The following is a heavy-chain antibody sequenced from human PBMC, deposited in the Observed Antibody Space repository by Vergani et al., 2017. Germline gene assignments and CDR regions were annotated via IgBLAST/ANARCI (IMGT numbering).Heavy chain of an antibody. CDR1: GFTFSSYS. CDR3: ARFLVVIPLDY. J-gene: IGHJ4*02. V-gene: IGHV3-48*01. D-gene: IGHD2-21*01. Sequence: EVQLVESGGGLVQPGGSLRLSCAASGFTFSSYSMNWVRQAPGKGLEWVSFISSSSSTIYYADSVKGRFTISRDNAKNSLYLQMNSLRAEDTAVYYCARFLVVIPLDYWGQGSLVTVSS. CDR2: ISSSSSTI.